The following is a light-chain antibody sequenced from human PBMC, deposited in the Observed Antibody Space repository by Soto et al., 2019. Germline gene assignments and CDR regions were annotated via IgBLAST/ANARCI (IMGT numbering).Light chain of an antibody. CDR2: GAS. CDR1: QSVGSN. Sequence: EIVMTQSPATLSVSPGERATLSCRASQSVGSNLAWYQQKPGQAPRLLIYGASSRPTGIPARFSGSESGTEFTLTISSLQSEDFAVYYCQQYNNWPLTFGPGTQVDIK. J-gene: IGKJ3*01. CDR3: QQYNNWPLT. V-gene: IGKV3-15*01.